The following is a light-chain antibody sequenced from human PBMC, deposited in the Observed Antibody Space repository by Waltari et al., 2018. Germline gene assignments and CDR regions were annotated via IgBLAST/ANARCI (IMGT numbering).Light chain of an antibody. CDR3: NSRDSSGNHVL. CDR1: SLRTYY. Sequence: SSELTRDPAVSVALGQTVRITCQGDSLRTYYASWYQQRPGQAPVLVIYGKNNRPSGIPDRFSGSSSGNTASLTISGAQAEDEADYYCNSRDSSGNHVLFGGGTKLTVL. CDR2: GKN. V-gene: IGLV3-19*01. J-gene: IGLJ2*01.